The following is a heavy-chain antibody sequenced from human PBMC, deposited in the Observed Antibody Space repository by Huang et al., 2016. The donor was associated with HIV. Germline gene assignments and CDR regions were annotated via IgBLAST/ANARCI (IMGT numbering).Heavy chain of an antibody. J-gene: IGHJ4*02. V-gene: IGHV5-51*03. CDR2: IYPGDYDT. CDR1: GFSFTNYW. Sequence: EVQLVQSGAEVKKPGESLKISCKGSGFSFTNYWIGWVRQMPGKGLEWMGFIYPGDYDTTYSPSFRGQVTISADKSINTAYLQWNSLKASDSAMYYCARPLLGYSNGYYFDYWGQGTLVTVSS. CDR3: ARPLLGYSNGYYFDY. D-gene: IGHD5-18*01.